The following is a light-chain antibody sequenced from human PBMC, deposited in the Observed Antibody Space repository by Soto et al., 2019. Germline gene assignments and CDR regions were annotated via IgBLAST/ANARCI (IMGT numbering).Light chain of an antibody. J-gene: IGKJ1*01. Sequence: DIQMTQSPSTLSASVGDRGTITFRASQNIGTSLAWYQQTPGKAPKLLISDASTLEGGVPSRFGGSRCGTELTLSIHSLQPDDFATSYCQQCFWHWTVGQGTKVDIK. CDR2: DAS. V-gene: IGKV1-5*01. CDR1: QNIGTS. CDR3: QQCFWHWT.